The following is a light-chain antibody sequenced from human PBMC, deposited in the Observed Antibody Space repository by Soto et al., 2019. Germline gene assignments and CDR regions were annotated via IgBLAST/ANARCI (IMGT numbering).Light chain of an antibody. CDR3: SSYTSSSTGV. J-gene: IGLJ2*01. CDR1: SSDVGGYNY. CDR2: DVS. Sequence: SVLTQPASVSGSPGQSITISCTGTSSDVGGYNYVSWYQQHPGKAPKLMIYDVSNRPSGVSNRFSGSKSGNTASLTISGLQAADEADYYCSSYTSSSTGVFGGGTKLTVL. V-gene: IGLV2-14*01.